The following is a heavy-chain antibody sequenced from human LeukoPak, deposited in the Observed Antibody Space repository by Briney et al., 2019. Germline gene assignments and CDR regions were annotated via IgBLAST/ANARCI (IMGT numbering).Heavy chain of an antibody. Sequence: AGGSLRLSCAASGFTFSSYGMHWARQAPGKGLEWVAVISYDGSNKYYADSVKGRFTISRDNSKNTLYLQMNSLRAEDTAVYYCAKAAGLEWELLRPVDYWGQGTLVTVSS. CDR3: AKAAGLEWELLRPVDY. CDR2: ISYDGSNK. D-gene: IGHD1-26*01. V-gene: IGHV3-30*18. J-gene: IGHJ4*02. CDR1: GFTFSSYG.